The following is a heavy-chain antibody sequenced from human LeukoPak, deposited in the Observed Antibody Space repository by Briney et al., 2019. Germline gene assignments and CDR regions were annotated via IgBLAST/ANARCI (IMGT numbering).Heavy chain of an antibody. CDR3: ASGSRSGWFGP. CDR1: GGSISSYY. CDR2: IYYSGST. Sequence: MPSETLSLTCTVSGGSISSYYWNWIRQPPGKGLEWIGYIYYSGSTNYNPSLKSRVTMSVDTSKNQFSLKLSSVTAVDTAVYYCASGSRSGWFGPWGQGTLVTVSS. V-gene: IGHV4-59*08. D-gene: IGHD5-12*01. J-gene: IGHJ5*02.